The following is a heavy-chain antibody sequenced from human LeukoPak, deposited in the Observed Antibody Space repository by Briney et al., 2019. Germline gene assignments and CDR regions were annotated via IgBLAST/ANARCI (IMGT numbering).Heavy chain of an antibody. J-gene: IGHJ4*02. V-gene: IGHV3-9*02. CDR3: ARRGFCGGNCYLSPFDY. D-gene: IGHD2-21*01. Sequence: PGGSLRLSCTASGFISEDYSIHWVRQAPGQGLEWVSGISGNSNSIQYAESVKGRFTISRDNAKNSLYLQMNSLRAEDTAFYYCARRGFCGGNCYLSPFDYWGQGALVTVSS. CDR1: GFISEDYS. CDR2: ISGNSNSI.